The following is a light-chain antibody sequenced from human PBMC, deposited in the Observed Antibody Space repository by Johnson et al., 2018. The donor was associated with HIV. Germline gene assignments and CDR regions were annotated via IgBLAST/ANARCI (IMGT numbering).Light chain of an antibody. CDR2: DNN. V-gene: IGLV1-51*01. J-gene: IGLJ1*01. CDR3: GAWVSRLRANVI. Sequence: QSVLTQPPSVSAAPGQKVTISCSGSSSNIGNNYVSWYQQLPGTAPKLLIYDNNKRPSGIPDRFSASKSGTSATLGITGLQTGDEADYCCGAWVSRLRANVIFGTGT. CDR1: SSNIGNNY.